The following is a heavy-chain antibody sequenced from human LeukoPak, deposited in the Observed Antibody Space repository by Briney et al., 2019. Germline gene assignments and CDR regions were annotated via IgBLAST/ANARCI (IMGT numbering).Heavy chain of an antibody. CDR3: ALGGGYCSGGACYSIFDY. CDR2: ISAGSSST. V-gene: IGHV3-23*01. D-gene: IGHD2-15*01. CDR1: GFTFSTYA. Sequence: GGSLRLSCAASGFTFSTYAMGWGRKAPGKGLEWVSAISAGSSSTYYADSVKGRFTISRDNSKNTLYLQMNSLRTEDTAVYYCALGGGYCSGGACYSIFDYWGQGTLVTVSS. J-gene: IGHJ4*02.